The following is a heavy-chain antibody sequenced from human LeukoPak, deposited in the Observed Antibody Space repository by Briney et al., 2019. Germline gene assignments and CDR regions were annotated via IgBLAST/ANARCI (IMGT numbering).Heavy chain of an antibody. V-gene: IGHV4-34*01. CDR1: GGSFSGYY. D-gene: IGHD3-22*01. CDR3: ARGYYDSSGYYYAYIPRGNPYYYYGMDV. CDR2: INHSGST. J-gene: IGHJ6*02. Sequence: PSETLSLTCAVYGGSFSGYYWSWIRQPPGKGLEWIGEINHSGSTNYNPSLKSRVTISVDTSKNQFSLKLSSVTAADTAVYYCARGYYDSSGYYYAYIPRGNPYYYYGMDVWGQGTTVTVSS.